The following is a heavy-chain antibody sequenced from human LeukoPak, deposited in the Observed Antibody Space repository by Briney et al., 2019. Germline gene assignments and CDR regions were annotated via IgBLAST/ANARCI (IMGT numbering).Heavy chain of an antibody. D-gene: IGHD6-13*01. J-gene: IGHJ6*03. CDR1: GHTFTSYY. CDR2: INPSGGST. CDR3: ASQSYSSSWSGYYYYMDV. Sequence: ASVKVSCKASGHTFTSYYMHWVRQAPGQGLEWMGIINPSGGSTSYAQKFQGRVTMTRDTSTSTVFMELSSLRSEDTAVYYCASQSYSSSWSGYYYYMDVWGKGTTVTVSS. V-gene: IGHV1-46*01.